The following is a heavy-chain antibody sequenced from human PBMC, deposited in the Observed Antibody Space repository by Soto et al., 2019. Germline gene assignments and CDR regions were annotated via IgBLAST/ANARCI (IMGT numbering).Heavy chain of an antibody. J-gene: IGHJ6*02. Sequence: PSETLSLTCTVSGGSISPYYWSWIRQPPGKGLEWIGYIYYTGTTRYNPSLKSRVTTSVDTSKNQFSLKLSSVTAADTAVYYCARDTGLGTYWSYYLDVWGQGTTVTVSS. CDR1: GGSISPYY. V-gene: IGHV4-59*12. CDR2: IYYTGTT. D-gene: IGHD3-10*01. CDR3: ARDTGLGTYWSYYLDV.